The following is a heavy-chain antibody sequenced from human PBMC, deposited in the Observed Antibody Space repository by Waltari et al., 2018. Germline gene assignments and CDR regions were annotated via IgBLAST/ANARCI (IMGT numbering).Heavy chain of an antibody. Sequence: QVQLVQSGSDVTKPGASVKVSCKASGSHFSYQSLYWVRQAPGYGLEWLGWITPNTGNARLAQGFTGRFVFSLDTSVSTAYLQISSLKAEDTAVYFCARGAYCNSTSCYYYHGMDVWGQGTTVTVSS. CDR3: ARGAYCNSTSCYYYHGMDV. J-gene: IGHJ6*02. CDR2: ITPNTGNA. D-gene: IGHD2-2*01. V-gene: IGHV7-4-1*02. CDR1: GSHFSYQS.